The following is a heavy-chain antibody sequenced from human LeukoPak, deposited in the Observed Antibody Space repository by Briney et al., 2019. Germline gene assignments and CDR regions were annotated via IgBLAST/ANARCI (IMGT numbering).Heavy chain of an antibody. Sequence: SETLSLTCTVSGGSISSSSYYWGWIRQPPGKGLGWIGSIYYSGSTYYNPSLKSRVTISVDTSKNQFSLKLSSVTAADTAVYYCARRYYYDSSGYYYEYYFDYWGQGTLVTVSS. CDR2: IYYSGST. D-gene: IGHD3-22*01. CDR1: GGSISSSSYY. CDR3: ARRYYYDSSGYYYEYYFDY. J-gene: IGHJ4*02. V-gene: IGHV4-39*01.